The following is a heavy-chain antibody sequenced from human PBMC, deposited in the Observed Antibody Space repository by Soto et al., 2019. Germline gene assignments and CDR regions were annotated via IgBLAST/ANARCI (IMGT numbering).Heavy chain of an antibody. J-gene: IGHJ6*02. CDR1: GDTFKSYG. Sequence: ASVKVSCKACGDTFKSYGISWARQAPGQGLEWMGWISAYNGNTNYAQKLQGRVTMTTDTSTSTAYMELRSLRSDDTAVYYCARDRASSYGYSAKDDYYYYGMDVWGQGTTVTVSS. CDR2: ISAYNGNT. CDR3: ARDRASSYGYSAKDDYYYYGMDV. V-gene: IGHV1-18*01. D-gene: IGHD5-18*01.